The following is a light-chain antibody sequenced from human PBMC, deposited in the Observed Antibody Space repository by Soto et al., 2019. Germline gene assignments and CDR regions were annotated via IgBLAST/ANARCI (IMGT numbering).Light chain of an antibody. Sequence: DIQMTQSPSSLSASVGDRVTITCRASQSISSYLNWYQHKPGKAPKLLIYAASSLQSGVPSRFSGSGSGTDFTLTISSLQPEDFATYYGQQSYSTPWTFGQGTTVGIK. CDR2: AAS. CDR1: QSISSY. J-gene: IGKJ1*01. V-gene: IGKV1-39*01. CDR3: QQSYSTPWT.